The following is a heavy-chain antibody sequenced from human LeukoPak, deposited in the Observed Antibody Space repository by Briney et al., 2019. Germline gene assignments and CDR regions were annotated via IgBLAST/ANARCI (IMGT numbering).Heavy chain of an antibody. CDR3: ARQGYCSGGSCPPDDAFDI. CDR2: IYPGDSDT. J-gene: IGHJ3*02. D-gene: IGHD2-15*01. CDR1: GYSFTTYW. V-gene: IGHV5-51*01. Sequence: GESLKISCKGSGYSFTTYWIGWVRQMPGKGLECMGIIYPGDSDTTYSPSFQGQVNISADKSINTAYLQWSSLKASDTAMYFCARQGYCSGGSCPPDDAFDIWGQGTMVTVSS.